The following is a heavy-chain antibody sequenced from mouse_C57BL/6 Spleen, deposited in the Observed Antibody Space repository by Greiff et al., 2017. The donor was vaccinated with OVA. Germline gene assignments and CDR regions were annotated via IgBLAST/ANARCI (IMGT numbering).Heavy chain of an antibody. Sequence: DVQLVESEGGLVQPGSSMKLSCTASGFTFSDYYMAWVRQVPEKGLEWVANINYDGSSTSYLDSLQSRFIISRDTAKNSLYLQMSRLKSEDTATYYCARRGNYYGSSGYFDVWGTGTTVTVSS. J-gene: IGHJ1*03. D-gene: IGHD1-1*01. CDR3: ARRGNYYGSSGYFDV. CDR1: GFTFSDYY. CDR2: INYDGSST. V-gene: IGHV5-16*01.